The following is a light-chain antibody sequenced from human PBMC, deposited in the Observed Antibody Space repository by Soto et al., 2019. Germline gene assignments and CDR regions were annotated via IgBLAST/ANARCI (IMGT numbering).Light chain of an antibody. CDR1: QSVSSN. Sequence: EIVMTQSPATLSVSPGERATLSCRASQSVSSNLAWYQQKPGQGPRLLIYGASTRATGIPARFSGSGSGTEFTLTISSLQSEDFAVYYGQQYNNWPRTFGQGTKLEIK. CDR3: QQYNNWPRT. V-gene: IGKV3D-15*01. CDR2: GAS. J-gene: IGKJ2*01.